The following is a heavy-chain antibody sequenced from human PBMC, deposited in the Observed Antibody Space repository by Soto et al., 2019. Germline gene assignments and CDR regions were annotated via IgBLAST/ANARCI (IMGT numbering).Heavy chain of an antibody. Sequence: SETLSLTCTVSGGSISSSIYYWGWIRQPPGKGLEWIGSIYYSGSTYYNPSLKSRVTISVDTSKNQFSLKLSSVTAADTAVYYCARCVGLLPVQVDQNWFDPWGQGTLVTVS. CDR1: GGSISSSIYY. CDR2: IYYSGST. J-gene: IGHJ5*02. D-gene: IGHD1-26*01. CDR3: ARCVGLLPVQVDQNWFDP. V-gene: IGHV4-39*01.